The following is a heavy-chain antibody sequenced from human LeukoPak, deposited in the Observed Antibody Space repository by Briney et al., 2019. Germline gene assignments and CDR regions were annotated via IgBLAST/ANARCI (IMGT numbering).Heavy chain of an antibody. CDR3: ARSGRGYSYGYDY. CDR1: GGSISSYY. D-gene: IGHD5-18*01. J-gene: IGHJ4*02. V-gene: IGHV4-59*01. Sequence: SETLSLTCTVSGGSISSYYWSWIRQLPGKGLEWIGYIYYSGSTNYNPSLKSRVTISVDTSKNQFSLKLSSVTAADTAVYYCARSGRGYSYGYDYWGQGTLVTVSS. CDR2: IYYSGST.